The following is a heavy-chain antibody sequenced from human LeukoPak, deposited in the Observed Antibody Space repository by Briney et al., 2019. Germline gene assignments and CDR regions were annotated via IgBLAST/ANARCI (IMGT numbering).Heavy chain of an antibody. V-gene: IGHV1-2*02. CDR1: GYTFTGYY. CDR2: INPNSGGT. Sequence: ASVKVSCKASGYTFTGYYMHWVRQAPGQGLELMGWINPNSGGTNYAQKFQGRVTMTRDTSISTTYMELSRLRSDDTAVYYCARGGYGPWTTLAYWGQGTLVTVSS. J-gene: IGHJ4*02. D-gene: IGHD3-10*01. CDR3: ARGGYGPWTTLAY.